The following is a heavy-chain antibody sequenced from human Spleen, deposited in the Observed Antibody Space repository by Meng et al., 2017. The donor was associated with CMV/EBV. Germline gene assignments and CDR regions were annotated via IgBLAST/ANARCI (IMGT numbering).Heavy chain of an antibody. Sequence: SETLSLTCTVSGGSISSGGYYWSWIRQHPGKGLEWIGYIYYSGSTYYNPSLKSRVTISVDTSKNQFSLKLSSVTAADTAAYYCARGPGIAAAGYYWYFDLWGRGTLVTVSS. CDR2: IYYSGST. CDR3: ARGPGIAAAGYYWYFDL. CDR1: GGSISSGGYY. D-gene: IGHD6-13*01. J-gene: IGHJ2*01. V-gene: IGHV4-31*03.